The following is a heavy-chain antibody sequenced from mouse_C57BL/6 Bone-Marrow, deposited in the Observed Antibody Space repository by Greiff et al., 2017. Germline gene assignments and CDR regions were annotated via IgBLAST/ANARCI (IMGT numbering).Heavy chain of an antibody. CDR3: ARSLYGSSYGFAY. V-gene: IGHV1-54*01. CDR1: GYAFTNYL. J-gene: IGHJ3*01. CDR2: INPGSGGT. Sequence: QVQLKQSGAALVRPGTSVTVSCKASGYAFTNYLIEWVKQRPGHGLEWIGVINPGSGGTNYNEKFKGKATLTACKSSSTAYMQLSSLTSEESAGYLCARSLYGSSYGFAYWGQGTLVTVSA. D-gene: IGHD1-1*01.